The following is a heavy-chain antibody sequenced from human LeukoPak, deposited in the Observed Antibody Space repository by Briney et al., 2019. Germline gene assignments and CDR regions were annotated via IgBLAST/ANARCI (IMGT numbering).Heavy chain of an antibody. CDR3: ATHTISGVVTYASLI. D-gene: IGHD3-3*01. J-gene: IGHJ3*02. V-gene: IGHV1-24*01. CDR1: GYTGIELS. Sequence: AASVKVSCKLSGYTGIELSMHWVRQVPGKGLEWMGGFDPEDGETKYAQKFQGRVTMTEDTSTDTAYMELSRLTSEVTAVYYCATHTISGVVTYASLIWGRGTLVTVSS. CDR2: FDPEDGET.